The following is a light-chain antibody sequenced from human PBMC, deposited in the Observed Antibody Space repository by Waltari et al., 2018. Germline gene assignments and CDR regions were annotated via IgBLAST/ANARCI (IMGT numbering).Light chain of an antibody. Sequence: SSELTQDPAVSVALGQTVRITCQGDSLRDYYATWYQQKPGQVPVLVIYGKSTRPSGIPDRFSGSISGTTASLTITGAQAEDEADYYCSSRDSSGFRLVFGGGTKVTVL. V-gene: IGLV3-19*01. CDR2: GKS. CDR3: SSRDSSGFRLV. CDR1: SLRDYY. J-gene: IGLJ2*01.